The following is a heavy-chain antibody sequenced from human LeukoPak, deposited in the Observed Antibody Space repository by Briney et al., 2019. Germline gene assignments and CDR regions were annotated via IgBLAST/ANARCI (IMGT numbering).Heavy chain of an antibody. Sequence: PSETLSLTCTVSGGSISSYYWSWIRQPPGKGLEWIGYIYYSGSTNYNPSLKSRVTISVDTSKNQFSLKLSSVTAADTAVYYCARHMYYYDSSGYYYLDWGQGTLVTASS. CDR1: GGSISSYY. CDR3: ARHMYYYDSSGYYYLD. V-gene: IGHV4-59*08. CDR2: IYYSGST. D-gene: IGHD3-22*01. J-gene: IGHJ4*02.